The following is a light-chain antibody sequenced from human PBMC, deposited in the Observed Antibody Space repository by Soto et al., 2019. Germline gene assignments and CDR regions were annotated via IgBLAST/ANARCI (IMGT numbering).Light chain of an antibody. CDR3: QQSYSTSAVT. V-gene: IGKV1-39*01. J-gene: IGKJ4*01. CDR2: AAS. CDR1: QSISSY. Sequence: DIQMTQSPSSLSASVGDRVTITCRASQSISSYLNWYQQKPGKAPKLLIYAASSLQSGVPSRFRGSGSGTDFTLTISSLQPEDFATYYCQQSYSTSAVTFGGGTKVEIK.